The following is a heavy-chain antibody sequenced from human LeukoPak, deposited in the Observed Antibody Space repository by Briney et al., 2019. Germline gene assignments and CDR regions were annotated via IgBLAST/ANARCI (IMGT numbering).Heavy chain of an antibody. D-gene: IGHD5-12*01. CDR2: ISYDGKNI. CDR1: GFSFSNYG. CDR3: AKTYSRESGYDFFFHY. J-gene: IGHJ4*02. Sequence: GGPLRLSCAASGFSFSNYGFHWVRQAPGKGLDWVSAISYDGKNIHYADSVKGRFTISRDNSRNTVYLQMNSLRVEDTAVYYCAKTYSRESGYDFFFHYWGQGTRVTVSS. V-gene: IGHV3-33*06.